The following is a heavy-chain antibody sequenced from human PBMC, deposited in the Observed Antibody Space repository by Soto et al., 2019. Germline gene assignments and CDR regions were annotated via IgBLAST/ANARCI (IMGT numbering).Heavy chain of an antibody. J-gene: IGHJ4*02. CDR1: GGTFSSYA. CDR2: INPSGGST. V-gene: IGHV1-46*01. D-gene: IGHD3-22*01. CDR3: ARERYYYDSSGYYYAY. Sequence: QVQLVQSGAEVKKPGSSVKVSCKASGGTFSSYAISWVRQAPGQGLEWMGIINPSGGSTSYAQKFQGRVTMTRDTSTSTVYMELSSLRSEDTAVYYCARERYYYDSSGYYYAYWGQGTLVTVSS.